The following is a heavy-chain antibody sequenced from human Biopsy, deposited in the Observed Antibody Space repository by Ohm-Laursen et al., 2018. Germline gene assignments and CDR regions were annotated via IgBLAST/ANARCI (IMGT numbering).Heavy chain of an antibody. D-gene: IGHD2-15*01. V-gene: IGHV4-34*08. J-gene: IGHJ4*02. CDR2: INQAGTI. CDR1: GKTFSDYQ. CDR3: GNEVHGRDY. Sequence: TLSLTCAVFGKTFSDYQWSWIRQPPGKGLEWIGQINQAGTINYNPSLKSRVSISADASKYEFSLRLTSVTAADMAVYLCGNEVHGRDYWGLGAQVTVSS.